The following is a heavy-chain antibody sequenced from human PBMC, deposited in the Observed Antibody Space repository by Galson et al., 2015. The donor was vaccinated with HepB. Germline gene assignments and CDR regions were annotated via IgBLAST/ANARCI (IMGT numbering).Heavy chain of an antibody. Sequence: SVKVSCKASGGTFSSYAISWVRQAPGQGLEWMGGIIPIFGSVNYAQKFQGRVTITADESTSTAYMELSSLRSEDTAVYYCARGWGITSSSPFDYWGQGSLVTVSS. D-gene: IGHD3-16*01. V-gene: IGHV1-69*13. CDR3: ARGWGITSSSPFDY. J-gene: IGHJ4*02. CDR2: IIPIFGSV. CDR1: GGTFSSYA.